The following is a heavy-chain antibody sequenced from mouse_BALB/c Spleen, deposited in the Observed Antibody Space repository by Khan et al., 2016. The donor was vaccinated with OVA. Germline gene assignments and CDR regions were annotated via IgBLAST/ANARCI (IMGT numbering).Heavy chain of an antibody. V-gene: IGHV1S34*01. CDR2: ISCYNGAT. D-gene: IGHD1-1*01. CDR1: GYSFTGYY. Sequence: LVKTGASVKISCKASGYSFTGYYMHWVKQSHGKSLEWIGYISCYNGATSYNQKFKGKATFTVDTSSSTAYMQFNSLTSEDSAFYYCARGDYYGSSSFAYWGQGTLVTVSA. CDR3: ARGDYYGSSSFAY. J-gene: IGHJ3*01.